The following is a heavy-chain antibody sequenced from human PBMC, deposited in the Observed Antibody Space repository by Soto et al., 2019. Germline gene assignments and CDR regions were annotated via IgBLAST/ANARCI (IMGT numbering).Heavy chain of an antibody. Sequence: QVQLQQWGAGLLKPSETLSLTCAVYGGSFSGYYWSWIRQPPGKGPEWIGEINHSGSTNYNPSLKSRVTISVDTSKNQFSLKLSSVTAADTAVYYCARGAVPDYGDQNYWYFDLWGRGTLVTVSS. D-gene: IGHD4-17*01. CDR1: GGSFSGYY. J-gene: IGHJ2*01. CDR3: ARGAVPDYGDQNYWYFDL. V-gene: IGHV4-34*01. CDR2: INHSGST.